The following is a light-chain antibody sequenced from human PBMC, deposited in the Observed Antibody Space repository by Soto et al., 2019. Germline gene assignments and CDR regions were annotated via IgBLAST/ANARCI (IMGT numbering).Light chain of an antibody. CDR1: QSVSSSY. Sequence: EIVLTQSPGTLSLSPGERATLSCRASQSVSSSYLAWYQQKPGQAPRLLIYGASSRATGIPDRFSGSGSGTDFPLTISRLEPEDFAVYYCQQYGSPPVTFGPGTKVDIK. CDR2: GAS. J-gene: IGKJ3*01. CDR3: QQYGSPPVT. V-gene: IGKV3-20*01.